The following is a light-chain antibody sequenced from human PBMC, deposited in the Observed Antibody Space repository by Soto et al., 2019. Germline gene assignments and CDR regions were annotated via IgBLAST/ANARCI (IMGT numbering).Light chain of an antibody. CDR1: QTISTS. CDR2: GTS. J-gene: IGKJ1*01. CDR3: QESHIFLWGT. Sequence: DIQMTQSPSSLSASVGARVTIPCRATQTISTSLNWYQQRPGQAPNLLIYGTSTLQGGVPSRFSVSGSGTDFTLTISSLQAEDSATYFCQESHIFLWGTFGQGTKV. V-gene: IGKV1-39*01.